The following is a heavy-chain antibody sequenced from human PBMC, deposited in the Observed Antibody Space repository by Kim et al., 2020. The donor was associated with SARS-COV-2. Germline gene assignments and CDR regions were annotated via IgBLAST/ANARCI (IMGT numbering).Heavy chain of an antibody. V-gene: IGHV3-7*01. D-gene: IGHD2-15*01. CDR2: IKQDGSEK. J-gene: IGHJ4*02. CDR1: GFTFSSYW. Sequence: GGSLRLSCAASGFTFSSYWMSWVRQAPGKGLEWVANIKQDGSEKYYVDSVKGRFTISRDNAKNSLYLQMNSLRAEDTAVYYCARDRYCSGGSCYGYWGQGTLVTVSS. CDR3: ARDRYCSGGSCYGY.